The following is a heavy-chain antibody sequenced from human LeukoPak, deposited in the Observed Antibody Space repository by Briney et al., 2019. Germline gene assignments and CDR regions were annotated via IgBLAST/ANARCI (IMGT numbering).Heavy chain of an antibody. CDR1: GFTFSSYA. CDR3: ARVRSQYGYFDY. CDR2: ISGSGGST. D-gene: IGHD2-8*01. J-gene: IGHJ4*02. V-gene: IGHV3-23*01. Sequence: PGGSLRLSCAASGFTFSSYAMSWVRQAPGKGLGWVSAISGSGGSTYYADSVKGRFTISRDNSKNTLYLQMNSLRAEDTAVYYCARVRSQYGYFDYWGQGTLVTVSS.